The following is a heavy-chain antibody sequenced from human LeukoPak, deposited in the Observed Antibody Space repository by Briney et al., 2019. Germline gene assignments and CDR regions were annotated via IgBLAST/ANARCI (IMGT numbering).Heavy chain of an antibody. CDR2: ISWNSGSI. D-gene: IGHD1-26*01. V-gene: IGHV3-9*01. J-gene: IGHJ4*02. CDR3: AKDPLVTLSGSYSGYYFDY. Sequence: GGSLRLSCAASGFTFDDYAMHWVRHAPGKGLEWVSGISWNSGSIGYADSVKGRFTISRDNAKNSLYLQMNSLRAEDTALYYCAKDPLVTLSGSYSGYYFDYWGQGTLVTVSS. CDR1: GFTFDDYA.